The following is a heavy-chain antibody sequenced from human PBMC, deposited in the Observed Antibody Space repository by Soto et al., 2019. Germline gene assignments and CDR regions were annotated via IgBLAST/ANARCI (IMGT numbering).Heavy chain of an antibody. CDR2: ISGSDGKT. Sequence: PGGSLRLSCAASGFSFGSYALSWVRQAPGKGLEWVSTISGSDGKTLYADAVKGRFSISRDTSQNTLYLKMNSLRADDTAIYYCARWSYLDYWGQGTRVTVSS. CDR3: ARWSYLDY. J-gene: IGHJ4*02. CDR1: GFSFGSYA. V-gene: IGHV3-23*01. D-gene: IGHD3-3*01.